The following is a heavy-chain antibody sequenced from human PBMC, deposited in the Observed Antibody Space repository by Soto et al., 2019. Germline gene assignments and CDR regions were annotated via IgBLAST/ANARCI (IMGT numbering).Heavy chain of an antibody. CDR1: GYTFTGYY. J-gene: IGHJ6*02. D-gene: IGHD3-3*01. CDR2: INPNSGGT. V-gene: IGHV1-2*04. CDR3: ARGPALYYDFWSGSNYYYGMDV. Sequence: QVQLVQSGAEVKKPGASVKVSCKASGYTFTGYYMHWVRQAPGQGLEWMGWINPNSGGTNYAQKFQGWVNMTRDTSISTAYMELSRLRSDDTAVYYCARGPALYYDFWSGSNYYYGMDVWGQGTTVTVSS.